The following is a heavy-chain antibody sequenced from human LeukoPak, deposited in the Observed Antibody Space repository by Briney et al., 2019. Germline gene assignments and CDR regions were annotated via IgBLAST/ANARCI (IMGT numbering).Heavy chain of an antibody. D-gene: IGHD2-2*01. CDR3: ATSPPVVPAAITAFDI. J-gene: IGHJ3*02. CDR1: GGSISSYY. V-gene: IGHV4-59*12. CDR2: IYSSGST. Sequence: SETLSLTCTVSGGSISSYYWSWIRQPPGKGLEWIGYIYSSGSTDYNPSLKSRVTMSIDTSKNQFSLQLSSVTAADTAVYYCATSPPVVPAAITAFDIWGQGTMVTVSS.